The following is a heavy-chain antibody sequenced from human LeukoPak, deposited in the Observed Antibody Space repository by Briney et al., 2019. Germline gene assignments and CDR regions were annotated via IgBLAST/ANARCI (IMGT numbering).Heavy chain of an antibody. CDR2: IYYSGST. CDR1: GFTFSSYA. Sequence: LRLSCAASGFTFSSYAMSWIRQPPGKGLEWIGYIYYSGSTYYNPSLKSRVTISVDTSKNQFSLKLSSVTAADTAVYYCARGYYDSSGYYYVDYWGQGTLVTVSS. J-gene: IGHJ4*02. CDR3: ARGYYDSSGYYYVDY. V-gene: IGHV4-30-4*08. D-gene: IGHD3-22*01.